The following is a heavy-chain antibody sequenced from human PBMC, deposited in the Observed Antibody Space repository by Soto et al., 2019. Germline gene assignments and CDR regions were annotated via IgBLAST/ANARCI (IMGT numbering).Heavy chain of an antibody. CDR2: IYSGGTT. CDR3: ARPGGSYFGY. V-gene: IGHV3-66*02. J-gene: IGHJ4*02. D-gene: IGHD1-26*01. CDR1: GFTVSNNY. Sequence: GGSLRLSCAASGFTVSNNYMRWVRQAPGKGLEWVSLIYSGGTTHYADSVKGRFTISRDNSKNTLYLQMNSLRAEDTAVYYCARPGGSYFGYWGQGTLVTVSS.